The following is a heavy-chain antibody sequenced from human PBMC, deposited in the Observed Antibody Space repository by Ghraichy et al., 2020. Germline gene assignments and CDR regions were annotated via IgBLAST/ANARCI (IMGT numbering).Heavy chain of an antibody. CDR3: ARECSGGSCYFEGAFDM. V-gene: IGHV3-53*01. D-gene: IGHD2-15*01. CDR1: GFTVSSNY. Sequence: GESLNISCAASGFTVSSNYMSWVRQAPGKGLEWVSVIYSGGSTYYADSVKGRFTISRDNSKNTLYLQMNSLRAEDTAVYYCARECSGGSCYFEGAFDMWGQGTMVTVSS. CDR2: IYSGGST. J-gene: IGHJ3*02.